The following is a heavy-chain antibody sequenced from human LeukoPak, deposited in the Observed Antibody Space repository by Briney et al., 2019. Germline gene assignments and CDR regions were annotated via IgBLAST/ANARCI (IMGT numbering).Heavy chain of an antibody. J-gene: IGHJ4*02. CDR3: AKDQALGIAAAGPFDY. Sequence: PGGSLRLSCAASGFTFSSYAMSWVRQAPGKGLEWVSAISGSGGSTYYADFVKGRFTISRDNSKNTLYLQMNSLRAEDTAVYYCAKDQALGIAAAGPFDYWGQGALVTVSS. D-gene: IGHD6-13*01. CDR1: GFTFSSYA. CDR2: ISGSGGST. V-gene: IGHV3-23*01.